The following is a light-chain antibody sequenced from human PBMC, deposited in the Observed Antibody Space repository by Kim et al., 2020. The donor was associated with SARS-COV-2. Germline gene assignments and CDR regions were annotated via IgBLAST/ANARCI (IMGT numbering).Light chain of an antibody. J-gene: IGLJ3*02. V-gene: IGLV2-18*02. CDR1: SGYVGTYNR. CDR3: SSYTSSNTGV. Sequence: GHSVPISCTGTSGYVGTYNRVSWYQQPPGTAPKLMIYGVSSRPSGVPDRFSGSKSGNTASLTISGLQAEDEADYYCSSYTSSNTGVFGGGTQLTVL. CDR2: GVS.